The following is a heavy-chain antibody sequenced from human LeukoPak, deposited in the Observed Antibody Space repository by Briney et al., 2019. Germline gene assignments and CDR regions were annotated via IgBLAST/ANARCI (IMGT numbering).Heavy chain of an antibody. V-gene: IGHV4-34*01. Sequence: PSETLSLTCAVYGGPFSGYYWSWIRQPPGKGLEWIGEINHSGSTNYNPSLKSRVTISVDTSKNQFSLKLSSVTAADTAVYYCARVEYSSSLGYYGMDVWGQGTTVTVSS. D-gene: IGHD6-6*01. CDR1: GGPFSGYY. CDR2: INHSGST. CDR3: ARVEYSSSLGYYGMDV. J-gene: IGHJ6*02.